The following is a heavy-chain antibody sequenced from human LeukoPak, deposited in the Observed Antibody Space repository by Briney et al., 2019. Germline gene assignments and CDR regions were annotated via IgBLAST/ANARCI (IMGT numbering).Heavy chain of an antibody. CDR2: IGSSGSPI. Sequence: GGSLRLSCAASGFTFRNYDMNWVRQAPGKGLEWVSFIGSSGSPIYYADSVKGRFTISRDNAKNSLYLQMNSLRAEDTAVYYCASFEAYYYDSSGYYVDYWGQGTLVTVSS. D-gene: IGHD3-22*01. V-gene: IGHV3-48*03. CDR3: ASFEAYYYDSSGYYVDY. J-gene: IGHJ4*02. CDR1: GFTFRNYD.